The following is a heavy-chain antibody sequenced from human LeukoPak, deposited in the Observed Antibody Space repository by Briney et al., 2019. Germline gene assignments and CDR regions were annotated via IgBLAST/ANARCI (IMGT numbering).Heavy chain of an antibody. Sequence: GGSLRLSCAASGFTFSTYWMSWVRQAPGKGLEWVAVISYDGSNKYYADSVKGRFTISRDNSKNTLYLQMNSLRAEDTAVYYCARADSSGESIDYWGQGTLVTVSS. CDR3: ARADSSGESIDY. CDR1: GFTFSTYW. D-gene: IGHD3-22*01. J-gene: IGHJ4*02. V-gene: IGHV3-30-3*01. CDR2: ISYDGSNK.